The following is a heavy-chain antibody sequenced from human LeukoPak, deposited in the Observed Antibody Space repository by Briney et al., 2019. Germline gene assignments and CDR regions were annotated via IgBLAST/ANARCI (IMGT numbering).Heavy chain of an antibody. Sequence: SETLSLTCAVYGGSFSGYYWSWIRQPPGKGLEWIGEIYHSGSTNYNPSLKSRVTISVDKSKNQFSLKLSSVTAADTAVYYCATYHYDILTGYYYYFDYWGQGTLVTVSS. D-gene: IGHD3-9*01. CDR2: IYHSGST. V-gene: IGHV4-34*01. J-gene: IGHJ4*02. CDR1: GGSFSGYY. CDR3: ATYHYDILTGYYYYFDY.